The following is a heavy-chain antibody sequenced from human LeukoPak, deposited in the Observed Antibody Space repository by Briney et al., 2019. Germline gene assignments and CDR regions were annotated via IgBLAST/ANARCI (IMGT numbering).Heavy chain of an antibody. Sequence: SETLSLTCTVSGGSISSGSYYWSWIRQPAGKGLEWIGRIYTSGSTNYNPSLKSRVTISVDTSKNQFSLKLSSVTAADTAVYYCARGLPRIQRGTNDAFDIWGQGTMVTVSS. V-gene: IGHV4-61*02. CDR3: ARGLPRIQRGTNDAFDI. D-gene: IGHD1/OR15-1a*01. CDR1: GGSISSGSYY. CDR2: IYTSGST. J-gene: IGHJ3*02.